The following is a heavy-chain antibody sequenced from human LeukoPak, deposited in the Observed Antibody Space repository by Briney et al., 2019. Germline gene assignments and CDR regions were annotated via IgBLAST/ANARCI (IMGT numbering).Heavy chain of an antibody. CDR1: GGSISGYF. D-gene: IGHD3-10*01. V-gene: IGHV4-59*08. CDR2: IHYSGTT. CDR3: ARYGITIVRGGKYYFDS. Sequence: SETLSLTCTVSGGSISGYFWSWIRQPPAKGLEWIWYIHYSGTTNYNPSLNSRVTISVDTSKNQFSLRLSSVTAADTAVYYCARYGITIVRGGKYYFDSWGQGTLVTVSS. J-gene: IGHJ4*02.